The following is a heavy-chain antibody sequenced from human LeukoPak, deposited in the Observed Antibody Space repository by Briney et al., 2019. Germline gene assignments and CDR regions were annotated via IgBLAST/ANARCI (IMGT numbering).Heavy chain of an antibody. V-gene: IGHV3-49*04. D-gene: IGHD3-22*01. J-gene: IGHJ4*02. Sequence: GGSLRLSCTGSGFTLGDYALSWVRQAPGKGLEWMGSIRSDAYGGSTQYAASVTGRFTISRDDSDNIVYLQMNSLQTDDTAVYYCTRDEKQSYFDTTAYWTLFDYWGQGTLVTVSS. CDR3: TRDEKQSYFDTTAYWTLFDY. CDR1: GFTLGDYA. CDR2: IRSDAYGGST.